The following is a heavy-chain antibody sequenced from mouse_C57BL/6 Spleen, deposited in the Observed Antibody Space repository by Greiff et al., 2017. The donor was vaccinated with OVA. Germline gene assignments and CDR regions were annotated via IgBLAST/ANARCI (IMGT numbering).Heavy chain of an antibody. Sequence: DVQLVESGGGLVKPGGSLKLSCAASGFTFSSYAMSWVRQTPEKRLEWVATISDGGSYTYYPDNVKGRFTISRDNAKNNLYLQMSHLKSEDTAMYYCAREGSSNYFDYWGQGTTLTVSS. CDR2: ISDGGSYT. D-gene: IGHD1-3*01. J-gene: IGHJ2*01. V-gene: IGHV5-4*01. CDR1: GFTFSSYA. CDR3: AREGSSNYFDY.